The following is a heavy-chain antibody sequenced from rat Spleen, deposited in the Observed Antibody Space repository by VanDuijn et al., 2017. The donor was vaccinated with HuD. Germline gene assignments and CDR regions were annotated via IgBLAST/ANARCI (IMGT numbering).Heavy chain of an antibody. J-gene: IGHJ2*01. CDR3: ARSQSYYFDY. Sequence: EVQLVESGGGLVQPGRSLKLSCVASGFTFNNYWMTWIRQAPGKGLEWVASITNTGGGTYYPDSVKGRFTISRDNAKNALYLQMNSLRSEDTATYYCARSQSYYFDYWGQGVMVTVSS. D-gene: IGHD3-2*01. V-gene: IGHV5-31*01. CDR2: ITNTGGGT. CDR1: GFTFNNYW.